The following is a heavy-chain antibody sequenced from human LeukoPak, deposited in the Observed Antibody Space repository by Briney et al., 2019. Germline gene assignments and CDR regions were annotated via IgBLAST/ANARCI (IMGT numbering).Heavy chain of an antibody. J-gene: IGHJ4*02. CDR1: GTTFSTYW. D-gene: IGHD5-18*01. V-gene: IGHV3-74*01. CDR2: INTDGSST. CDR3: ARVGNYGYSRSSIDY. Sequence: GGSLRLSCAASGTTFSTYWMHWVRQAPGKGLVWVSRINTDGSSTSYADSVKGRFTISRDNAKNTLYLQMNSLRAEDTAVYYCARVGNYGYSRSSIDYWGQGTLVTVSS.